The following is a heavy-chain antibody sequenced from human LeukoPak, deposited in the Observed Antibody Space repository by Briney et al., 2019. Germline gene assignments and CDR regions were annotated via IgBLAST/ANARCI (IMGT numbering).Heavy chain of an antibody. CDR3: ARDSPTAMVTIPDY. J-gene: IGHJ4*02. CDR2: IYYSGST. CDR1: GGSISSSSYY. V-gene: IGHV4-39*07. Sequence: SETLSLTCTVSGGSISSSSYYWGWIRQPPGKGLEWIGSIYYSGSTYYNLSLKSRVTISVDTSKNQFSLKLSSVTAAGTAVYYCARDSPTAMVTIPDYWGQGTLVTVSS. D-gene: IGHD5-18*01.